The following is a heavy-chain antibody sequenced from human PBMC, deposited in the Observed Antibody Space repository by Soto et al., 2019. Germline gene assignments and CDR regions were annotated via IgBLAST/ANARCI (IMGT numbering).Heavy chain of an antibody. V-gene: IGHV1-46*01. CDR2: INTTGSST. D-gene: IGHD3-22*01. CDR1: GYTFTRNY. J-gene: IGHJ5*02. Sequence: ASVKVTCKASGYTFTRNYIYWLRQAPGQKLEWLGIINTTGSSTNYAQKFQGRVTLTRDTPTSTDYMELSGLRSDDTSVKFWARHNSSLVNDKTSGWCFDRWG. CDR3: ARHNSSLVNDKTSGWCFDR.